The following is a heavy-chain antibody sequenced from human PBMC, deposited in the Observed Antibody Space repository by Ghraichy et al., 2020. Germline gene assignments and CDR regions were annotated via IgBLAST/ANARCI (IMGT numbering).Heavy chain of an antibody. J-gene: IGHJ5*02. D-gene: IGHD3-3*01. Sequence: SVKVSCKASGGTFSSYAISWVRQAPGQGLEWMGRIIPILGIANYAQKFQGRVTITADKSTSTAYMELSSLRSEDTAVYYCARDLRGFWSSGGANWFDPWGQGTLVTVSS. CDR1: GGTFSSYA. CDR2: IIPILGIA. CDR3: ARDLRGFWSSGGANWFDP. V-gene: IGHV1-69*04.